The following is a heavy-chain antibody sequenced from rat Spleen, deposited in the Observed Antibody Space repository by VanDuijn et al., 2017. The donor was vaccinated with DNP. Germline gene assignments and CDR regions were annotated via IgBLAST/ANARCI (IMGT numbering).Heavy chain of an antibody. D-gene: IGHD1-4*01. J-gene: IGHJ2*01. CDR1: GYSITSNY. V-gene: IGHV3-1*01. Sequence: EVLLQESGPGLVKSSQSLSLNCSVTGYSITSNYWAWIRKFPGNKMEWMGYINYSGNTAYNPSLRSRISITRDTSKNQFFLQLNSVTTEDTATYYCARWTTGFDYWGQGVMVTVSS. CDR2: INYSGNT. CDR3: ARWTTGFDY.